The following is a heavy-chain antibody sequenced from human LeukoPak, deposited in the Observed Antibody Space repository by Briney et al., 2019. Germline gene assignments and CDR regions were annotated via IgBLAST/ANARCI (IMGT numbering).Heavy chain of an antibody. Sequence: PSETLSLTCTVSGGSISSSSYYWGWIRQPPGKGLEWIGSIYYSGSTYYNPSLKSRVTISVDTSKNQFSLKLSSVTAADTAVYYYAREVTMIVVVINHDAFDIWGQGTMVTVSS. J-gene: IGHJ3*02. V-gene: IGHV4-39*07. CDR1: GGSISSSSYY. D-gene: IGHD3-22*01. CDR2: IYYSGST. CDR3: AREVTMIVVVINHDAFDI.